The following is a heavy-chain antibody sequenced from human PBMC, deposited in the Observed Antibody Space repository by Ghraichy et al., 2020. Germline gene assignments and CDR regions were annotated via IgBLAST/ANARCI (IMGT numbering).Heavy chain of an antibody. Sequence: LSLTCAASGFTFSSYWMQWVRQAPGKGLVWVSRINSDGRGTYYADSVKGRFTISRDNAKNTLYLQMNSLRADDTAVYYCARIAVAGSLDYWGQGTLVTVSS. V-gene: IGHV3-74*01. D-gene: IGHD6-19*01. CDR3: ARIAVAGSLDY. CDR2: INSDGRGT. J-gene: IGHJ4*02. CDR1: GFTFSSYW.